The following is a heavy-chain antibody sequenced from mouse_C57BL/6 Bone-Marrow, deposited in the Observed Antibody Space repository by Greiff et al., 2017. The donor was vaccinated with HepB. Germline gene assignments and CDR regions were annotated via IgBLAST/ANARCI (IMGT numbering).Heavy chain of an antibody. CDR3: TRGVYDGYQAWFAY. J-gene: IGHJ3*01. CDR2: IYPGNSDT. Sequence: DVKLQESGTVLARPGASVKMSCKTSGYTFTSYWMHWVKQRPGQGLEWIGAIYPGNSDTSYNQKFKGKAKLTAVTSASTAYMELSSLTNEDSAVYYCTRGVYDGYQAWFAYWGQGTLVTVSA. CDR1: GYTFTSYW. D-gene: IGHD2-3*01. V-gene: IGHV1-5*01.